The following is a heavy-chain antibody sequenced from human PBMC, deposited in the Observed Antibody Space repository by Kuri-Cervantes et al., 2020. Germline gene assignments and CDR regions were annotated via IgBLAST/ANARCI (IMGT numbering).Heavy chain of an antibody. D-gene: IGHD3-10*01. V-gene: IGHV4-31*03. CDR3: ARFGESWTDY. CDR1: GGSISSGGYY. CDR2: IYYSGST. J-gene: IGHJ4*02. Sequence: SETLSLTCTVSGGSISSGGYYWSWIRQHPGKGLEWIGYIYYSGSTYYNPSLKSRATISVDTSKNQFSLKLSSVTAADTAVYYCARFGESWTDYWGQGTLVTVSS.